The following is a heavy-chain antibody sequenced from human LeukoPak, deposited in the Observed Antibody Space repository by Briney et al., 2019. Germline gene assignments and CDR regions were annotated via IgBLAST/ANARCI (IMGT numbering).Heavy chain of an antibody. J-gene: IGHJ5*02. Sequence: ASVKVSCKASGYTFTDYYMHWVRQAPGQGLEWMGWINPNSGGTNYAQQFQGRVTMTRDTSISTAYMELSRLRSDDTAVYYCAKAYGYNSGYYWFDPWGQGTLVTVPS. CDR1: GYTFTDYY. V-gene: IGHV1-2*02. D-gene: IGHD6-19*01. CDR3: AKAYGYNSGYYWFDP. CDR2: INPNSGGT.